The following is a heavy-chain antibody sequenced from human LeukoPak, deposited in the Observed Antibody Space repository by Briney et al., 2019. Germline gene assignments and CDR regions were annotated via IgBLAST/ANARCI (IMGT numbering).Heavy chain of an antibody. V-gene: IGHV3-23*01. Sequence: GGSLRLSCAASGFTVSSNYMSWVRQAPGKGLEWVSAISGSGGSTYYADSVKGRFTISRDNSKNTLYLQMNSLRAEDTAVYYCAKGEKTTVTTYFDYWGQGTLVTVSS. CDR3: AKGEKTTVTTYFDY. J-gene: IGHJ4*02. D-gene: IGHD4-17*01. CDR1: GFTVSSNY. CDR2: ISGSGGST.